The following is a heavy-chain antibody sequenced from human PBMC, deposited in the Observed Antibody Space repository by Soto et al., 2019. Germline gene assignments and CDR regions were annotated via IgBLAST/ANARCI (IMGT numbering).Heavy chain of an antibody. V-gene: IGHV3-33*01. Sequence: QVQLVESGGGVVQPGRSLRLSCAASGFTFSSYGMHWVRQAPGKGLEWVAVIWYDGSNKYYADSVKGRFTISRDNSKNTLYLQMCSLRAEDTAVYYCARGTVHFDYWGQGTLVTVSS. CDR2: IWYDGSNK. D-gene: IGHD4-17*01. CDR3: ARGTVHFDY. J-gene: IGHJ4*02. CDR1: GFTFSSYG.